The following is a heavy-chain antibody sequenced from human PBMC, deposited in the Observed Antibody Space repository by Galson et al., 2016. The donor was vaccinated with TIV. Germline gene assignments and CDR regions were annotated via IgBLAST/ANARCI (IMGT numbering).Heavy chain of an antibody. J-gene: IGHJ6*02. D-gene: IGHD1/OR15-1a*01. Sequence: CAISGDSVSSNSAWNWLRQSPSRGLEWLGRTYYRSKWYNDYALSVKSRITINPDTSKNQFSLQLNSMTPEDTAVYYCARDRTLPGYYYNGMDVWSQGTTVTVSS. CDR1: GDSVSSNSA. V-gene: IGHV6-1*01. CDR2: TYYRSKWYN. CDR3: ARDRTLPGYYYNGMDV.